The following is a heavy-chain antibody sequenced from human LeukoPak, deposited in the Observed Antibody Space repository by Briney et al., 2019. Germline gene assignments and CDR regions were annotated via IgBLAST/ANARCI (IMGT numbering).Heavy chain of an antibody. J-gene: IGHJ5*02. Sequence: ASVKVSCKASGYTFTGYYIHWVRQAPGQGLEWMGWINPNSGGTHYAQKFQGRVTMTRDTSISTAYMELSRLRSDDTAVYYCAREGAAAEDVNWFDPWGQGTLVTVSS. D-gene: IGHD6-25*01. V-gene: IGHV1-2*02. CDR2: INPNSGGT. CDR1: GYTFTGYY. CDR3: AREGAAAEDVNWFDP.